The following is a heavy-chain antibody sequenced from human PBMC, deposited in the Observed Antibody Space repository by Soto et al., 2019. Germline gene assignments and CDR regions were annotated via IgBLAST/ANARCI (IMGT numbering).Heavy chain of an antibody. V-gene: IGHV4-39*01. CDR3: ARVTYFDY. D-gene: IGHD2-21*02. J-gene: IGHJ4*02. Sequence: QLQLQESGPGLVKPSETLSLTCTVSGGSISSSSYYWGWIRQPPGKGLGWIGSIYYSGSTYYNPSLKSRVTRAVDTSKNQLSLKLSSVTAADTAVYYCARVTYFDYWGPGTLVTVSS. CDR2: IYYSGST. CDR1: GGSISSSSYY.